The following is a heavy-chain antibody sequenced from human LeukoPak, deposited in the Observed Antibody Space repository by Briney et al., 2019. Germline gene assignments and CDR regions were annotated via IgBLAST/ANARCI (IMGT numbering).Heavy chain of an antibody. D-gene: IGHD3-10*01. CDR1: GFTFSSYW. CDR2: INSDGSST. Sequence: GGSLRLSCAASGFTFSSYWMHWVRQAPGKGLVWVSRINSDGSSTSYADSVKGRFTISRDNSKNSLYLQMNSLRTEDTALYYCAKDYYGSLDYWGQGTLVTVSS. J-gene: IGHJ4*02. V-gene: IGHV3-74*01. CDR3: AKDYYGSLDY.